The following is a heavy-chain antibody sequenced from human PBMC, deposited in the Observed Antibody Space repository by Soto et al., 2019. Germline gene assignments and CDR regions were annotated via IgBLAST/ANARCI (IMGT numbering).Heavy chain of an antibody. CDR2: IIPISGTA. J-gene: IGHJ6*02. V-gene: IGHV1-69*12. Sequence: QVQLVQSGAEVKKPGSSVKVSCKASGGTFSSYAISWVRQAPGQGLEWMGGIIPISGTANYAQKFQGRVTITADESTSTAYMELSSLRSEDTAVYYCARRIAAAGSHYYYGMDVWGQGTTVTVSS. CDR1: GGTFSSYA. D-gene: IGHD6-13*01. CDR3: ARRIAAAGSHYYYGMDV.